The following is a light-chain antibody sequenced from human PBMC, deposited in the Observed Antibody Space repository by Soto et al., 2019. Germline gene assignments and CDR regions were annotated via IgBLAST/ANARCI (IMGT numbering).Light chain of an antibody. J-gene: IGKJ4*01. Sequence: EIVLTQSPATLSLSPGERATLSCRASQSVDSHLAWYQQKPGQAPRLLIYDASNRATGIAARFSGSGSGTDFTLTVSSLETEDFAVYYCQHRRSWPLTFGGGTKVEIK. V-gene: IGKV3-11*01. CDR2: DAS. CDR3: QHRRSWPLT. CDR1: QSVDSH.